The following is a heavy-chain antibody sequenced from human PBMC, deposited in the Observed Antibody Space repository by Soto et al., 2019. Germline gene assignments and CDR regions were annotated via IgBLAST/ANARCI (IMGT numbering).Heavy chain of an antibody. Sequence: GASVKVSCKASGGTFSSNAISWVRQAPGQGLEWMGGIIPIFGTANYAQKFQGRVTITADEFTSTAYMELSSLRSEDTAMYYCARDLNSEEDYYGMDVWGQGTTVTVSS. CDR1: GGTFSSNA. V-gene: IGHV1-69*13. CDR2: IIPIFGTA. J-gene: IGHJ6*02. CDR3: ARDLNSEEDYYGMDV. D-gene: IGHD3-10*01.